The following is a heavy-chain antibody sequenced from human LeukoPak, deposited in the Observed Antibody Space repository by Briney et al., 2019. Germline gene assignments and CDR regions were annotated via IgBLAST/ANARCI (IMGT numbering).Heavy chain of an antibody. V-gene: IGHV3-66*01. CDR3: ARVGNYYDSSGYQYYFDY. Sequence: GGSLRLSCAASGFTVSSNYMSWVRQAPGKGLEWVSVIYSGGSTYYADSVKGRFTISRDNSKNTLYLQMNSLRAEDTAVYYCARVGNYYDSSGYQYYFDYWGQGTLVTVSS. D-gene: IGHD3-22*01. CDR1: GFTVSSNY. J-gene: IGHJ4*02. CDR2: IYSGGST.